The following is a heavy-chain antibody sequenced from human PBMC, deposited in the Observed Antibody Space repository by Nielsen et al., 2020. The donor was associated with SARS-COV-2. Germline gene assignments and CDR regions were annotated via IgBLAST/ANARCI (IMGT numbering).Heavy chain of an antibody. CDR3: ARGGTYSPPNY. CDR1: GFTFSSYA. Sequence: GESLKISCAASGFTFSSYAMSWVRQAPGKGLEWVSAISGSGGSTYYADSVKGRFTISRDNAKNSLYLQMNSLRVEDTAVYYCARGGTYSPPNYWGQGTLVTVSS. J-gene: IGHJ4*02. V-gene: IGHV3-23*01. D-gene: IGHD1-26*01. CDR2: ISGSGGST.